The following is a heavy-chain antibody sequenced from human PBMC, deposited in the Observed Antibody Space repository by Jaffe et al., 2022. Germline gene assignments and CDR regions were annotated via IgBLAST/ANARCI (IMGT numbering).Heavy chain of an antibody. Sequence: EVQLVESGGGLVKPGGSLRLSCAASGFTFSSYSMNWVRQAPGKGLEWVSSISSSSSYIYYADSVKGRFTISRDNAKNSLYLQMNSLRAEDTAVYYCATEGDNWNDVHDAFDIWGQGTMVTVSS. V-gene: IGHV3-21*01. D-gene: IGHD1-20*01. CDR3: ATEGDNWNDVHDAFDI. CDR1: GFTFSSYS. J-gene: IGHJ3*02. CDR2: ISSSSSYI.